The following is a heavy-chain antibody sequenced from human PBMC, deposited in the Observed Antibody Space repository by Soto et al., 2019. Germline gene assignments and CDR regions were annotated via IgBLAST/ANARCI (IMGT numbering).Heavy chain of an antibody. V-gene: IGHV4-39*01. CDR3: ASFIVVVPAAPAKELDAFDI. Sequence: QLQLQESGPGLVKPSETLSLTCTVSGGSISSSSYYWGWFRQPPGKGLEWIGTIYYSGSTYYNPSLKSRVTISVDTSKNQFSLKLSSVTAADTAVYYCASFIVVVPAAPAKELDAFDIWGQGTMVTVSS. J-gene: IGHJ3*02. CDR1: GGSISSSSYY. D-gene: IGHD2-2*01. CDR2: IYYSGST.